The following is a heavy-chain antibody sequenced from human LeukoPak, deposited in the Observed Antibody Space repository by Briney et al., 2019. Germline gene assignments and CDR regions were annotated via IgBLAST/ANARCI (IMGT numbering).Heavy chain of an antibody. CDR3: AKEIWPTVTTPGHTHFDY. J-gene: IGHJ4*02. CDR2: IRYDGRNK. Sequence: GGSLRLSCAASGFTFSTYGMHWVRQAPGKGLEWVAFIRYDGRNKYYADSVKGRFTISRDNSKTTLCLPMNSLRAEDTAVYYCAKEIWPTVTTPGHTHFDYWGQGTLVTVSS. CDR1: GFTFSTYG. D-gene: IGHD4-17*01. V-gene: IGHV3-30*02.